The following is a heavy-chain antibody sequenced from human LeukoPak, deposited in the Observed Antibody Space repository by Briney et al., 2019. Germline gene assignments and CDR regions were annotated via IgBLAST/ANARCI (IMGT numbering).Heavy chain of an antibody. CDR1: GASISGYY. J-gene: IGHJ4*02. D-gene: IGHD3-22*01. CDR2: IHHSGSG. V-gene: IGHV4-59*08. CDR3: ARALDLSTGYYNQYYFDS. Sequence: PSETLSLTCTVSGASISGYYWSWIRQPPGKGLEWIGYIHHSGSGNSNPSLKSRVTISVDTSKNQFSLKLSSVTAADTAVYYCARALDLSTGYYNQYYFDSWGQGTLVTVSS.